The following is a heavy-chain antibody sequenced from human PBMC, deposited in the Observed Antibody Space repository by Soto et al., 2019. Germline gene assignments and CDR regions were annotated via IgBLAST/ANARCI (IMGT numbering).Heavy chain of an antibody. CDR1: GGSISSYY. V-gene: IGHV4-59*08. J-gene: IGHJ4*02. Sequence: SSESLSLTCTVSGGSISSYYWSWIRQPPGKGLEWIGYIYYSGSTNYNPSLKSRVTISVDTSKNQFSLKLSSVTAADTAVYYCARRYGYSFDYWGQGTLVTVSS. D-gene: IGHD1-1*01. CDR3: ARRYGYSFDY. CDR2: IYYSGST.